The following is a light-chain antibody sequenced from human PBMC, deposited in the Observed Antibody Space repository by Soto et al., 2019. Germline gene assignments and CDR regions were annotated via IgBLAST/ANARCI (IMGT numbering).Light chain of an antibody. V-gene: IGKV3-15*01. CDR2: GAS. CDR1: QSVSNN. CDR3: QQYKNWPPYT. J-gene: IGKJ2*01. Sequence: DIVMTQSPATLSVSPGERATLSCRASQSVSNNLVWYQQKPGQAPRLLIYGASTRATGIPARFSGSGSGTEFTLTISSLQSEDFAVYYCQQYKNWPPYTFGQVTKLEIK.